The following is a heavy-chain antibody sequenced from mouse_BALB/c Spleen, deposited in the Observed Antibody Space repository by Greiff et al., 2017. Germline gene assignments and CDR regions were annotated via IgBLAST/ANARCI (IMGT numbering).Heavy chain of an antibody. CDR1: GYTFTSYW. V-gene: IGHV1-7*01. CDR3: AREGYYPSWFAY. J-gene: IGHJ3*01. Sequence: QVQLQQSGAELAKPGASVKMSCKASGYTFTSYWMHWVKQRPGQGLEWIGYINPSTGYTEYNQKFKDKATLTADKSSSTAYMQLSSLTSEDSAVYYCAREGYYPSWFAYWGQGTLVTVSA. CDR2: INPSTGYT. D-gene: IGHD2-3*01.